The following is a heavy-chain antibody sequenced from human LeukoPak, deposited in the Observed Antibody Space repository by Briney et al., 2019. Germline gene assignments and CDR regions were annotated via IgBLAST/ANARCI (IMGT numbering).Heavy chain of an antibody. CDR1: GYTFTGYY. CDR2: INPNSGGT. CDR3: ARGGRRFGVVMPIDY. D-gene: IGHD3-3*01. Sequence: ASVKVSCKASGYTFTGYYMHWVRQAPGQGLEWMGWINPNSGGTNYAQKFQGRVTMTRDTSISTAYMELSRLRSDDTAVYYCARGGRRFGVVMPIDYWGQGTLVTVSS. J-gene: IGHJ4*02. V-gene: IGHV1-2*02.